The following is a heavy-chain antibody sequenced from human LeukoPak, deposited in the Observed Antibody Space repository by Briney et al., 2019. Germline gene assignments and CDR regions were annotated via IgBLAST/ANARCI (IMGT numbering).Heavy chain of an antibody. Sequence: GGSLRLSCAASGFTFSKAWMSWVRHAPEEGREWVGRIKRKTDAGKTDYAAPMKGRFTISRDDSKITLCLQMNNLKTEYTAVYSSTTGTGLWGQGTLVTVSS. J-gene: IGHJ4*02. D-gene: IGHD6-19*01. CDR1: GFTFSKAW. V-gene: IGHV3-15*01. CDR3: TTGTGL. CDR2: IKRKTDAGKT.